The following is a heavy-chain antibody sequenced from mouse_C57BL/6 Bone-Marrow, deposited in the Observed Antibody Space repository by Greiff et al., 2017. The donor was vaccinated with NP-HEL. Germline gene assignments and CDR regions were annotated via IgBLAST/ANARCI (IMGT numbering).Heavy chain of an antibody. CDR2: ISNGGGST. Sequence: EVKLMESGGGLVQPGGSLKLSCAASGFTFSDYYMYWVRQTPEKRLEWVAYISNGGGSTYYPDTVKGRFTISRDNAKNTLYMQMSRLKSEDTAMYYCAILRGTYWGQGTLVTVSA. D-gene: IGHD1-1*01. CDR1: GFTFSDYY. CDR3: AILRGTY. J-gene: IGHJ3*01. V-gene: IGHV5-12*01.